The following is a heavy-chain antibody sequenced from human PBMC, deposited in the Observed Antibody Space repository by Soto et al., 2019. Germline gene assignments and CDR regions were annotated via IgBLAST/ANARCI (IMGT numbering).Heavy chain of an antibody. V-gene: IGHV2-26*01. CDR3: ARRTYYYDSSGYYYLYYFDY. D-gene: IGHD3-22*01. CDR1: GFSLSNARMG. CDR2: IFSNDEK. Sequence: SGPTLVNPTETLTLTCTVSGFSLSNARMGVSWIRQPPGKALEWLAHIFSNDEKSYSTSLKSRLTISKDTSKSQVVLTMTNMDPVDTATYYCARRTYYYDSSGYYYLYYFDYWGQGTLVTVSS. J-gene: IGHJ4*02.